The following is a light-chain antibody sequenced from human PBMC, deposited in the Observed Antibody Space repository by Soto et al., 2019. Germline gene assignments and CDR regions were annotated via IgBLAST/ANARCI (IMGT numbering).Light chain of an antibody. CDR2: GND. J-gene: IGLJ2*01. CDR1: SSNIGGNI. V-gene: IGLV1-44*01. CDR3: AAWDDSLNGVV. Sequence: QSVLTQPPSASGTPGQRVTISCSGSSSNIGGNIVNWYQQLPGTAPKLLIFGNDQRPSWVPDRFSGSKSGTSASLAISGLQAEDKANYYCAAWDDSLNGVVFGGGTKLTVL.